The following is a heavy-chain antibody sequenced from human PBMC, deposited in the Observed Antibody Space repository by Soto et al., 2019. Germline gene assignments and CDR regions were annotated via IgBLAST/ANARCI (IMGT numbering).Heavy chain of an antibody. D-gene: IGHD6-13*01. Sequence: GGSLRLSCAAAGFTFSSYSMNWVRQAPGKGLEWVSYISSSSSTIYYADSVKGRFTISRDNAKNSLYLQMNSLRAEDTALYYCASNTAAAGKPFAYWGQGTLVPVSP. V-gene: IGHV3-48*01. J-gene: IGHJ4*02. CDR1: GFTFSSYS. CDR3: ASNTAAAGKPFAY. CDR2: ISSSSSTI.